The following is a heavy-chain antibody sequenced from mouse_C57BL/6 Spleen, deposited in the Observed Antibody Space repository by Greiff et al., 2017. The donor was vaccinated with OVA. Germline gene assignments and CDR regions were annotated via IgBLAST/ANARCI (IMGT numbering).Heavy chain of an antibody. J-gene: IGHJ1*03. CDR3: ARGVYGSSSYWYFDV. CDR1: GFTFSDYY. CDR2: INYDGSST. Sequence: EVHLVESEGGLVQPGSSMKLSCTASGFTFSDYYMAWVRQVPEKGLEWVANINYDGSSTYYLDSLKSRFIISRDNAKNILYLQMSSLKSEDTATYYCARGVYGSSSYWYFDVWGTGTTVTVSS. D-gene: IGHD1-1*01. V-gene: IGHV5-16*01.